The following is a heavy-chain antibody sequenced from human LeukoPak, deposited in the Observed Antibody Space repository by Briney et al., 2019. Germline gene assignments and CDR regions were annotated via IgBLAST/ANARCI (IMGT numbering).Heavy chain of an antibody. D-gene: IGHD2-21*02. Sequence: GGSLRLSCAASGFTLSSYEMHWVRQAPGRGLVWVSRINSDGSRTGYADAVKGRFTISRDNTKNMLYLQMNSLRAEDTAIYYCARELPREVTLDYWGQGTLVTVSS. CDR3: ARELPREVTLDY. CDR1: GFTLSSYE. J-gene: IGHJ4*02. CDR2: INSDGSRT. V-gene: IGHV3-74*01.